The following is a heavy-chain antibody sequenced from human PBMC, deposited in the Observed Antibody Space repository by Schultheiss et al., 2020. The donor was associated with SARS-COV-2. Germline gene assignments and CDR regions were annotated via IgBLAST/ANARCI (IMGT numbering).Heavy chain of an antibody. J-gene: IGHJ4*02. Sequence: SETLSLTCTVSGGSISSYYWSWIRQPPGKGLEWIGYIYYSGSTNYNPSLKSRVTISVDTSKNQFSLKLSSVTAADTAVYYCARDRGYSYGSAGYYFDYWGQGTLVTVSS. CDR2: IYYSGST. V-gene: IGHV4-59*12. CDR1: GGSISSYY. CDR3: ARDRGYSYGSAGYYFDY. D-gene: IGHD5-18*01.